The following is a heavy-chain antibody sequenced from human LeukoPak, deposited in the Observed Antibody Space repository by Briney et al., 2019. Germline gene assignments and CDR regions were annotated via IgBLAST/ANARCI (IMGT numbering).Heavy chain of an antibody. CDR1: GFTFDDYA. D-gene: IGHD2/OR15-2a*01. J-gene: IGHJ4*02. Sequence: HPGGSLRLSCAASGFTFDDYAMHWVRQTPGKGLEWVSGITWNSNTIRYADSVKGRFTISRDNAKNSLYLQMNSLRAEDTALYYGAKELGKVFFYGRLDYWGEGILVAVSS. CDR2: ITWNSNTI. CDR3: AKELGKVFFYGRLDY. V-gene: IGHV3-9*01.